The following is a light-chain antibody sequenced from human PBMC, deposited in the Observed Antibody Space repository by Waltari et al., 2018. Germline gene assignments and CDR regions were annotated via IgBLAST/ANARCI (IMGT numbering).Light chain of an antibody. CDR3: QQYNNWPPVT. J-gene: IGKJ4*01. V-gene: IGKV3-15*01. CDR1: QSLNSN. CDR2: GTS. Sequence: EIVMTQSPATLSVSPGERVTLPCRASQSLNSNLAWYQQRPGQAPRLLIYGTSTRATGVPARFSGSESGTEFTLTISSLQSEDFAIYYCQQYNNWPPVTFGGGTKVEI.